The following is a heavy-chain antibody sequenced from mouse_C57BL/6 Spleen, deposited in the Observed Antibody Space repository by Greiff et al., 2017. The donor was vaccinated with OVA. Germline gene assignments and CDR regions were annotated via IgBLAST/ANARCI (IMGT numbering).Heavy chain of an antibody. CDR1: GYTFTSYW. CDR2: IYPGSGST. CDR3: ARSDDYDGGSWFAY. Sequence: QVQLQQPGAELVQPGASVKMSCKASGYTFTSYWITWVKQRPGQGLEWIGDIYPGSGSTNYNETFKSKATLTVDTSSSTAYMQLSSLTSEDSAVDYCARSDDYDGGSWFAYWGQGTLVTVSA. V-gene: IGHV1-55*01. D-gene: IGHD2-4*01. J-gene: IGHJ3*01.